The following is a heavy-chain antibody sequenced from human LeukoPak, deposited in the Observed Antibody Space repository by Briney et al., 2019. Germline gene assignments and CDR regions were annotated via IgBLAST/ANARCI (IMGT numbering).Heavy chain of an antibody. V-gene: IGHV3-7*01. J-gene: IGHJ4*02. CDR1: GFTFSSYW. CDR3: ARDLTYYYDSSGYYVESGY. Sequence: GGSLRLSCAASGFTFSSYWMSWVRQAPGKGLEWVANIKQDGSEKYYVDSVKGRFTISRDNAKNSLYLQMNSLRAEDTAVYYCARDLTYYYDSSGYYVESGYWGQGTLVTVSS. CDR2: IKQDGSEK. D-gene: IGHD3-22*01.